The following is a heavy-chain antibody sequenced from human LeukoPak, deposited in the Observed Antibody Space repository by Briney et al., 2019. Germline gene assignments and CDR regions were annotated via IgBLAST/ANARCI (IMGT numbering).Heavy chain of an antibody. CDR1: GGSISSYY. Sequence: SETLSLTCTVSGGSISSYYWSWIRQPPGKGLEWIGYIYYSGSTNYNPSLKSRVTISVDTSKNQFSLKLSSVTAADTAVYYCANSPYSSSLLDYWGHGTLVTVFS. CDR3: ANSPYSSSLLDY. J-gene: IGHJ4*01. CDR2: IYYSGST. V-gene: IGHV4-59*01. D-gene: IGHD6-13*01.